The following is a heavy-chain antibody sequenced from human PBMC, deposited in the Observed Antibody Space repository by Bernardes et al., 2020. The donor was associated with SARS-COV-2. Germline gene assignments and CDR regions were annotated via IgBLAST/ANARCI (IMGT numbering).Heavy chain of an antibody. J-gene: IGHJ2*01. Sequence: SETLSLTCTVSGGSISSYYWSWIRQPPGKGLEWIGYIYYSGSTNYNPSLKSRVTISVDTSKNQFSLKVRSVTAADTAVYYCARGNDNWYFDLWGRGTPVTVSS. V-gene: IGHV4-59*08. CDR2: IYYSGST. D-gene: IGHD1-1*01. CDR1: GGSISSYY. CDR3: ARGNDNWYFDL.